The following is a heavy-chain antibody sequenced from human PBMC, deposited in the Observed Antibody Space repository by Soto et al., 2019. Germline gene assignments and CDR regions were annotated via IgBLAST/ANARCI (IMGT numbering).Heavy chain of an antibody. CDR3: AKDGEAGPYPDNWFDP. D-gene: IGHD6-19*01. Sequence: GGSLRLSCAASGFTFSSYGMHWVRQAPGKGLEWVAVISYDGSNKYYADSVKGRFTISRDNSKNTLYLQMNSLRAEDTAVYYCAKDGEAGPYPDNWFDPWGQGTLVTVSS. CDR2: ISYDGSNK. CDR1: GFTFSSYG. J-gene: IGHJ5*02. V-gene: IGHV3-30*18.